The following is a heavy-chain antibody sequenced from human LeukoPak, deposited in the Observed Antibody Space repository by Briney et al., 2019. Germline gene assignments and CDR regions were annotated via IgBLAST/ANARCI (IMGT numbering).Heavy chain of an antibody. CDR2: ISGSGGST. J-gene: IGHJ5*02. CDR3: AKADWEDYYGSGSYYQT. V-gene: IGHV3-23*01. D-gene: IGHD3-10*01. Sequence: PGGSLRLSCAASGFTFSNYGMSWIRQAPGKGLEWVSAISGSGGSTYYADSVKGRFTISRDNSKNTLYLQMNSLRAEDTAVYYCAKADWEDYYGSGSYYQTWGQGTLVTVSS. CDR1: GFTFSNYG.